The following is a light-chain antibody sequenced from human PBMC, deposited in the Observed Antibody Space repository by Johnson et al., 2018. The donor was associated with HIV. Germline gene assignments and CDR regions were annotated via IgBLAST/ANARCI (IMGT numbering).Light chain of an antibody. CDR1: SSNIGNNY. CDR3: VTWDSRLSVYV. Sequence: QSALTQPPSVSAAPGQKVTISCSGSSSNIGNNYVSWYQQLPGTAPKLLIYENNKRPSGIPDRFSASKSGTSATLGITGLQTGDEADYYWVTWDSRLSVYVFGTGTKVTVL. CDR2: ENN. V-gene: IGLV1-51*02. J-gene: IGLJ1*01.